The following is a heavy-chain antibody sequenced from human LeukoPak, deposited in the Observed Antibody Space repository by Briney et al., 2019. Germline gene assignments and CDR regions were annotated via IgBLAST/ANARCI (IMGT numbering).Heavy chain of an antibody. J-gene: IGHJ6*03. CDR2: IYSGGST. D-gene: IGHD2-21*01. CDR3: ARDSGGYCGGDCYADYYYYMDV. CDR1: GFTLSSNY. Sequence: GGSLRLSCAASGFTLSSNYMSWVRQAPGKGLEWGSVIYSGGSTYYADPVTGRFTISRDNSKNTLYLQMNSLRAEDTAVYYCARDSGGYCGGDCYADYYYYMDVWGKGTTVTVSS. V-gene: IGHV3-66*02.